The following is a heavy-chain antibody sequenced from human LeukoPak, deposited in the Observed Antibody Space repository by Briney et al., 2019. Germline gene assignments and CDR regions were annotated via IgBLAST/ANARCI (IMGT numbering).Heavy chain of an antibody. CDR1: GYTLTELS. CDR3: ARSRGGDDYGDYETSYYYYMDV. D-gene: IGHD4-17*01. CDR2: FDPEDGET. V-gene: IGHV1-24*01. Sequence: ASVKVSCKVSGYTLTELSMHWVRQAPGKGLEWMGGFDPEDGETTYAQKFQGRVTMTEDTSTDTAYMELSSLRSEDTAVYYCARSRGGDDYGDYETSYYYYMDVWGKGTTVTVSS. J-gene: IGHJ6*03.